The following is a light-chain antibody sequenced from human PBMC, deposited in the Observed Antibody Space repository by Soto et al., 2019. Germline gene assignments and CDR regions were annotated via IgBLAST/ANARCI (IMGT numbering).Light chain of an antibody. V-gene: IGKV3-20*01. J-gene: IGKJ2*01. CDR3: QQYGSSPPYT. Sequence: EIVLTQSPGTLSLSPGESATLSCRASQSVSSSSLAWYQQKPGQAPRLLFFGVSNRADGVPDRFGGSGSGTDFTLTISRLEPEDFAVYYCQQYGSSPPYTFGQGTKLEI. CDR1: QSVSSSS. CDR2: GVS.